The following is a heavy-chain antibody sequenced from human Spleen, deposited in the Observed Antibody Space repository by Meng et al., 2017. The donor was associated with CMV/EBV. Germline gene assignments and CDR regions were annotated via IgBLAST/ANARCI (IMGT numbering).Heavy chain of an antibody. V-gene: IGHV3-7*01. J-gene: IGHJ4*02. CDR3: ARDPPEWEVPTDY. D-gene: IGHD1-26*01. Sequence: GESLKISCAASGFTFESHWMSWVRQAPGKGLEWVADIKEDGGEIHYVHSVKGRFTISRDNAKNLLFLQMNSLRAEDTAVYYCARDPPEWEVPTDYWGQGTLVTVSS. CDR1: GFTFESHW. CDR2: IKEDGGEI.